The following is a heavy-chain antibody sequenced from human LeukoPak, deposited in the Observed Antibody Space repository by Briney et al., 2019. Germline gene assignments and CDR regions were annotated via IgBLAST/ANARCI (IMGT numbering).Heavy chain of an antibody. CDR2: ISSSSSYI. CDR3: ARAACQLYYMDV. V-gene: IGHV3-21*01. CDR1: GFTFSSYS. J-gene: IGHJ6*03. D-gene: IGHD2-2*01. Sequence: GGSLSLSCAASGFTFSSYSMTWVRQAPGKGLDWVSSISSSSSYIYYADSVKGRFTISRDNAKNSLYLQMNSLRAEDTAVYYCARAACQLYYMDVWGKGTTVTVSS.